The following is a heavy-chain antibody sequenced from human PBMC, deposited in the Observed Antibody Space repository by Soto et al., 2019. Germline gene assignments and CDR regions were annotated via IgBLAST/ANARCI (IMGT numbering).Heavy chain of an antibody. CDR1: GGTFSSYA. CDR2: IIPIFGTA. CDR3: ASSSLSTNPII. Sequence: GASVKVSCKASGGTFSSYAISWVRQAPGQGLEWMGGIIPIFGTANYAQKFQGRVTITADESMSTAYMELSSLRSEDTAVYYCASSSLSTNPIIWGQGTLVTVSS. D-gene: IGHD2-2*01. J-gene: IGHJ4*02. V-gene: IGHV1-69*13.